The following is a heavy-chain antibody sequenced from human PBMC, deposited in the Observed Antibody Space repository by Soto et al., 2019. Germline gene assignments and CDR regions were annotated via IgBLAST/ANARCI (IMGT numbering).Heavy chain of an antibody. CDR3: ARGGLRSYWFDP. Sequence: EVQLVESGGGLVQPGGSLRLSCAASGFTFSTYWMHWVRQAPGKGLVWVSRIIGDGSTTNYADSVKGRFTISRDNAKKMLYLQVSSLRAEDTAVYYCARGGLRSYWFDPWGQGTLVTVSS. J-gene: IGHJ5*02. CDR2: IIGDGSTT. D-gene: IGHD3-10*01. V-gene: IGHV3-74*01. CDR1: GFTFSTYW.